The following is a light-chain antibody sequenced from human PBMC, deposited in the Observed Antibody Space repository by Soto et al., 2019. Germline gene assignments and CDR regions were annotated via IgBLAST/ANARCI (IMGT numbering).Light chain of an antibody. J-gene: IGKJ2*01. V-gene: IGKV1-27*01. CDR3: QRYNSARYT. Sequence: DIQMTQSPSSLSASVGDRVTITCRASQGSNNYLAWYQQKPGKFPKLLIYAASTLQSGVPSRFSGSGSGTDFTLTISSRQPEDVATYYCQRYNSARYTFGQGTKLAIK. CDR2: AAS. CDR1: QGSNNY.